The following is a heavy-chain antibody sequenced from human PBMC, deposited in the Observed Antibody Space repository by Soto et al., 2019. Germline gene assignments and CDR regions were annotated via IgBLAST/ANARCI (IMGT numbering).Heavy chain of an antibody. Sequence: EVQLVESVGGLVQPGGSLRLSCAASGFTFSSYWMSWVRQAPGKGLEWVANIKQDGSEKYYVDSVKGRFTISRDNAKNSLYMQMNSMRAEDTAVYYCAREPPARIAAAGRHYWGQGTLFTVSS. CDR2: IKQDGSEK. CDR1: GFTFSSYW. J-gene: IGHJ4*02. V-gene: IGHV3-7*01. CDR3: AREPPARIAAAGRHY. D-gene: IGHD6-13*01.